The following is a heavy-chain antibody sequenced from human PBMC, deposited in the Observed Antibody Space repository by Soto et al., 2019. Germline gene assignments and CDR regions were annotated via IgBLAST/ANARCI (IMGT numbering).Heavy chain of an antibody. CDR2: IYSGGST. J-gene: IGHJ4*02. CDR1: GFTFSSYS. Sequence: GGSLRLSCAASGFTFSSYSMTWVRQAPGKGLEWVSVIYSGGSTYYADSVKGRFTISRDNSKNTLYLQMNSLRAEDTAVYYCARVPVHSGYDDYFDYWGQGT. CDR3: ARVPVHSGYDDYFDY. V-gene: IGHV3-66*01. D-gene: IGHD5-12*01.